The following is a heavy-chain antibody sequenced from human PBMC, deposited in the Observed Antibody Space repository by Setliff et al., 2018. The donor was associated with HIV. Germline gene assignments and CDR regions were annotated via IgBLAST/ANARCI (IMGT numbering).Heavy chain of an antibody. CDR3: TRDLWGDDYYYNNMDV. CDR1: GGSVSNYY. J-gene: IGHJ6*03. D-gene: IGHD2-21*02. Sequence: SETLSLTCTVSGGSVSNYYWTWIRQSAGKGLEWIGHINTSGSTKCNPSLKSRLTMSVDSSGNQFSLTLTSVTAADTAVYYCTRDLWGDDYYYNNMDVWGKGTTVTVSS. CDR2: INTSGST. V-gene: IGHV4-4*07.